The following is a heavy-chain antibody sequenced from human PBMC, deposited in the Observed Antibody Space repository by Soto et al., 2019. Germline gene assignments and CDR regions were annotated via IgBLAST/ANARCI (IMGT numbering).Heavy chain of an antibody. V-gene: IGHV2-5*02. D-gene: IGHD6-19*01. CDR1: GFSLSTSGVG. J-gene: IGHJ4*02. CDR2: IYWDDDK. Sequence: QITLKESGPTLVKPTQTLTLTCTFSGFSLSTSGVGVGWIRQPPGKALEWLALIYWDDDKRYSPSLKSRLTITKDTPKNQVVLTMTNMDPVDTATYYCAHDSSGLYGFDYWGQGTLVTVSS. CDR3: AHDSSGLYGFDY.